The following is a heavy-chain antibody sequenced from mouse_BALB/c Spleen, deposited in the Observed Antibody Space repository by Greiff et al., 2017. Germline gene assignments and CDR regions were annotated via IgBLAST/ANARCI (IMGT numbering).Heavy chain of an antibody. Sequence: QVQLQQSGAELARPGASVKLSCKASGYTFTSYWMQWVKQRPGQGLEWIGAIYPGDGDTRYTQKFKGKATLTADKSSSTAYMQLSSLASEDSAVYYCARGSEGWLLSFAYWGQGTLVTVSA. CDR2: IYPGDGDT. CDR1: GYTFTSYW. D-gene: IGHD2-3*01. CDR3: ARGSEGWLLSFAY. V-gene: IGHV1-87*01. J-gene: IGHJ3*01.